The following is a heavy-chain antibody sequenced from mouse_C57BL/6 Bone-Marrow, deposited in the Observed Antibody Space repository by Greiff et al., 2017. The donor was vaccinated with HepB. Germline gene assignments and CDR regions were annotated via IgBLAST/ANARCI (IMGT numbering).Heavy chain of an antibody. D-gene: IGHD2-5*01. CDR2: IDPSDSYT. V-gene: IGHV1-69*01. CDR1: GYTFTSYW. CDR3: ARFYYSNWGDY. J-gene: IGHJ4*01. Sequence: QVQLQQPGAELVMPGASVKLSCKASGYTFTSYWMHWVKQRPGQGLEWIGEIDPSDSYTNYNQKFKGKSTLTVDKSSSTAYMQLSSLTSEDSAVYYCARFYYSNWGDYWGQGTSVTVSS.